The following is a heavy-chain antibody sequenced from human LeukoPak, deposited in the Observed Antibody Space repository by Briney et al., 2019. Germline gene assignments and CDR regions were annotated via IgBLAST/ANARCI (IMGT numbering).Heavy chain of an antibody. J-gene: IGHJ3*02. CDR2: ITPILGIA. CDR3: ARVRNSGPRGAFDI. D-gene: IGHD3-10*01. V-gene: IGHV1-69*04. Sequence: SVKVSCKASGGTFSSYAINWVRQAPGQGLEWMGRITPILGIANYAQKFQGRVTITADKSASTAYMELSSLRSEDTAVYYCARVRNSGPRGAFDIWGQGTMVTVSS. CDR1: GGTFSSYA.